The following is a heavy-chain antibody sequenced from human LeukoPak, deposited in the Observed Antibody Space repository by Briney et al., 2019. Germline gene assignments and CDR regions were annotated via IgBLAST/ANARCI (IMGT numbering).Heavy chain of an antibody. CDR3: AKDHGGVAI. CDR1: GFTFSSYG. Sequence: GGSLRLSCAASGFTFSSYGMHWVRQAPGKGLEWVAVISYDGSNKYYADSVKGRFTISRDNSKNTLYLQMNSLRAEDTAVYYCAKDHGGVAIWGQGTMVTVSS. CDR2: ISYDGSNK. D-gene: IGHD2-8*02. V-gene: IGHV3-30*18. J-gene: IGHJ3*02.